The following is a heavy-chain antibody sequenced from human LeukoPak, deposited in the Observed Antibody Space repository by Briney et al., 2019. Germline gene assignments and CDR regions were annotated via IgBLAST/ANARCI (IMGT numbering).Heavy chain of an antibody. V-gene: IGHV1-18*01. CDR1: GYTFTSYG. J-gene: IGHJ5*02. D-gene: IGHD3-22*01. CDR2: ISAYNGNT. Sequence: ASVKVSCKASGYTFTSYGISWVRQAPGQGLEWMGGISAYNGNTNYAQKLQGRVTMTTDTSTSTAYMELRSLRSDDTAVYYCARGKSPYYYDSSGYLTEFDPWGQGTLVTVSS. CDR3: ARGKSPYYYDSSGYLTEFDP.